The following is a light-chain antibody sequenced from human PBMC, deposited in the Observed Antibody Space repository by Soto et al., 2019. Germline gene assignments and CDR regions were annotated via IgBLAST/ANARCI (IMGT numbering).Light chain of an antibody. V-gene: IGKV4-1*01. CDR1: QSILYTFNNKNY. CDR2: WAS. J-gene: IGKJ1*01. Sequence: DIVMTQSPDSLAVSLVERATINCMSSQSILYTFNNKNYLAGYQQKVGQPPTLLIYWASLRAFGVPDLFSGSGSGTNFPLTINKLQDDDVAVYFCRQYQSSPRTFGQGPTVEIK. CDR3: RQYQSSPRT.